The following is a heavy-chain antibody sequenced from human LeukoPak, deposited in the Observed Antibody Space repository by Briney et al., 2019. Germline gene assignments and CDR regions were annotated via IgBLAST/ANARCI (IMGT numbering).Heavy chain of an antibody. V-gene: IGHV4-61*01. D-gene: IGHD6-13*01. CDR1: GGSVSSGSYF. CDR3: ARGYRSSWYQVDY. J-gene: IGHJ4*02. Sequence: SETLSLTCTVPGGSVSSGSYFWSWIRQPPGTGLEWIGFIYYNGNTNSSPSLKSRVTISVDTSKSQFSLKLTSVTAADTAVYYCARGYRSSWYQVDYWGQGTLVTVSS. CDR2: IYYNGNT.